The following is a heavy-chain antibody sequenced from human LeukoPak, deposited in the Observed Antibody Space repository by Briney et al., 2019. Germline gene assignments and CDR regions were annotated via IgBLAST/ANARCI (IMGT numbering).Heavy chain of an antibody. CDR2: ISAYNGNT. V-gene: IGHV1-18*01. D-gene: IGHD2-2*01. J-gene: IGHJ3*02. Sequence: RWASVKVSCKASGYTFTSYGISWVRQAPGQGLEWMGWISAYNGNTNYAQKLQGRVTMTTDTSTSTAYMELRSLRSEDTAVHYCARDLEERYCSSTSCLSGGAFDIWGQGTMVTVSS. CDR3: ARDLEERYCSSTSCLSGGAFDI. CDR1: GYTFTSYG.